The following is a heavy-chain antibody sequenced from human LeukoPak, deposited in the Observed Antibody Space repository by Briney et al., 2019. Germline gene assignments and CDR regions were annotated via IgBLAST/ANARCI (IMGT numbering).Heavy chain of an antibody. CDR1: GYTFTSYG. J-gene: IGHJ1*01. V-gene: IGHV1-18*01. CDR2: ISAYNGNT. CDR3: TRSGIAVAGTRYFQH. Sequence: ASVKVSCKASGYTFTSYGISWVRQAPGQGLRWMGGISAYNGNTNYAQKLQGRVTMTTDTSTSTAYMELRSLRSDDTAVYYCTRSGIAVAGTRYFQHWGQGTLATVSS. D-gene: IGHD6-19*01.